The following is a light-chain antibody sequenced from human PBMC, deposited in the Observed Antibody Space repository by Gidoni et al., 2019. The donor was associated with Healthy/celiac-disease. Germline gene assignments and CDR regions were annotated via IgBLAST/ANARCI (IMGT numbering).Light chain of an antibody. CDR1: QSVRSSY. CDR3: QQYGSSPGT. J-gene: IGKJ1*01. V-gene: IGKV3-20*01. Sequence: DIVLTQSPGTLSLSPGDRATISCRASQSVRSSYLAWYQQKPGQAPRLLIYGASSRATGIPYRFSGSGSGTDFTLTISRLEPEDFAVYYCQQYGSSPGTFGQGTKVEIK. CDR2: GAS.